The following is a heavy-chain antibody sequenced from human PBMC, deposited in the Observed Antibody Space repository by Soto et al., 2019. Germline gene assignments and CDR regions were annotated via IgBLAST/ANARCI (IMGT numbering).Heavy chain of an antibody. CDR3: ARYVSPSGSYYH. V-gene: IGHV1-69*01. CDR2: IIPIFGRA. Sequence: QVQLVQSGAEVKKPGSSVKVSCKASGGTFSSYAISWVRQAPGQGVEWMGGIIPIFGRANYAQKFQGRGTITADESTSTAYMELSSMRSEDKAVYYCARYVSPSGSYYHWGQGTLVTVSS. CDR1: GGTFSSYA. J-gene: IGHJ4*01. D-gene: IGHD1-26*01.